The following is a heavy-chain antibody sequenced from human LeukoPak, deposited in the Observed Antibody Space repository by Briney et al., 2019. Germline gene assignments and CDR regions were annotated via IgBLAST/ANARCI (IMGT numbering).Heavy chain of an antibody. D-gene: IGHD3-10*01. V-gene: IGHV3-23*01. CDR1: GFTFSSYA. Sequence: PGGSLRLSCAASGFTFSSYAMSWVRQAPGKGLEWVSAISGSGGSTYYADSVKGRFTISRDNSKNTLYLQMGSLRAEDMAVYYCARAYGSGSYYNVDYYYYYMDVWGKGTTVTVSS. CDR2: ISGSGGST. J-gene: IGHJ6*03. CDR3: ARAYGSGSYYNVDYYYYYMDV.